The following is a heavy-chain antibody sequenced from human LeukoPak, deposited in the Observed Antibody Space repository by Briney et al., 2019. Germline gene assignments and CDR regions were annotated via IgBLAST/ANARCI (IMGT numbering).Heavy chain of an antibody. Sequence: GGSLRLSCAASGFTFSSYGMHWVRQAPGKGLEWVAVIWYDGSNKYYADSVKGRFTITRDNSKNTLYLQMNSLRAEDTAVYYCARGGCSGGSCYFDYWGQGTLVTVSS. CDR1: GFTFSSYG. J-gene: IGHJ4*02. CDR2: IWYDGSNK. D-gene: IGHD2-15*01. V-gene: IGHV3-33*01. CDR3: ARGGCSGGSCYFDY.